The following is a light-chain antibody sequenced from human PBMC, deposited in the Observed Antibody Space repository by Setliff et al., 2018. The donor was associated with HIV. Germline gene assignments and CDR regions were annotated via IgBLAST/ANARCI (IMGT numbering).Light chain of an antibody. CDR1: QSALYSSNNKNY. V-gene: IGKV4-1*01. J-gene: IGKJ2*01. Sequence: DIVLAQSPDSLTVSLGERATINCKSSQSALYSSNNKNYLAWYQQKPGQPPKLLIYWASTRESGVPDRFSGSGSGTDFTLTISSLQAEDVAVYYCQQFYISPHTFGQGTKVDI. CDR3: QQFYISPHT. CDR2: WAS.